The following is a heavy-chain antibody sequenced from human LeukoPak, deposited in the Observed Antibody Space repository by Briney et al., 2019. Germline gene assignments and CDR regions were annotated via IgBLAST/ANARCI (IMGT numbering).Heavy chain of an antibody. Sequence: ASVEVSCKASGYTFTSYYMHWVRQAPGQGLEWMGIINPSGGSTSYAQKFQGRVTMTRDTSTSTVYMELSSLRSEDTAVYYCARDLSPLDDYYDSSGPDHWGQGTLVTVSS. CDR3: ARDLSPLDDYYDSSGPDH. V-gene: IGHV1-46*01. D-gene: IGHD3-22*01. CDR2: INPSGGST. CDR1: GYTFTSYY. J-gene: IGHJ5*02.